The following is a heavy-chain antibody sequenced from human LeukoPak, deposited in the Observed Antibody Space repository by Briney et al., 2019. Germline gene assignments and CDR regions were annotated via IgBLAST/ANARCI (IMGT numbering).Heavy chain of an antibody. CDR2: ISNDGSNK. CDR1: GFTFSRDV. J-gene: IGHJ4*02. V-gene: IGHV3-30*14. CDR3: ASRDNWNQGDY. Sequence: TGGSLRLSCAASGFTFSRDVMHWVRQAPGKGLEWVADISNDGSNKNNADSVRGRFTISRDNSKNTLYLQMNSLRAEDTAVYYCASRDNWNQGDYWGQGTLVTVSS. D-gene: IGHD1-20*01.